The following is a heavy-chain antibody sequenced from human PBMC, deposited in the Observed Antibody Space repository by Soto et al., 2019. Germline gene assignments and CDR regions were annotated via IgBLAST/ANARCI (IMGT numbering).Heavy chain of an antibody. CDR3: ARGRTYCGGDCYDF. Sequence: EVQLVESGGGLVQPGGSLRLSCAASGFTFGSYSMNWVRQAPGKGLEWVSYISSSSSTIYYADSVKGRFTISRDNAKNSLYLQMNSLRAEDTAVYYCARGRTYCGGDCYDFGGQGTLVAVSS. D-gene: IGHD2-21*01. CDR1: GFTFGSYS. J-gene: IGHJ4*02. V-gene: IGHV3-48*01. CDR2: ISSSSSTI.